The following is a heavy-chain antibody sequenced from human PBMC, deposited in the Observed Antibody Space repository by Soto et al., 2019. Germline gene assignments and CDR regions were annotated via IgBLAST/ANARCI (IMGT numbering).Heavy chain of an antibody. V-gene: IGHV1-69*01. J-gene: IGHJ6*02. CDR1: GGTFSSYA. Sequence: QVQLVQSGAEVKKPGSSVKVSCKASGGTFSSYAISWVRQAPGQGLEWMGGVIPIFGTANYAQKFQGRVTITADESTSTAYMELSSLRSEDTAVYYCQARPDYYYGMDVWGQGTTVTVSS. CDR3: QARPDYYYGMDV. CDR2: VIPIFGTA. D-gene: IGHD6-6*01.